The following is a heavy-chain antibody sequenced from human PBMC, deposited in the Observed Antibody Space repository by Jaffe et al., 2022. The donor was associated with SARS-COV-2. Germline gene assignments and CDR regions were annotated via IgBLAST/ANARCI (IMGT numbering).Heavy chain of an antibody. CDR2: ISAYNGNT. CDR3: ARGRLGWFDH. V-gene: IGHV1-18*01. D-gene: IGHD5-12*01. J-gene: IGHJ5*02. Sequence: QVQLVQSGTEAKKPGASVKVSCKASGYTFTSYGVSWVRQAPGQGLEWMGWISAYNGNTNYAQNFQGRVAMTTDTGTSTAYMDLRSLRSDDTAVYYCARGRLGWFDHWGQGTLVTVSS. CDR1: GYTFTSYG.